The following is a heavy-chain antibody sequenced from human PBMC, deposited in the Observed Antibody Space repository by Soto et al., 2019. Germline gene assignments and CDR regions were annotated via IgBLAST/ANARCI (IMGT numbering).Heavy chain of an antibody. D-gene: IGHD4-17*01. CDR2: IYYSGST. V-gene: IGHV4-31*03. Sequence: QVRLEESGPGLVKPSETLSLICSVSGGSVNNADYFWSWIRHHPENGLEWIGYIYYSGSTRYNPSFKTRATLSIDTSKNQCSLRLNSVTVADTAVDFCARDADYGGSRGGMDVWGRGTTVTVSS. CDR1: GGSVNNADYF. J-gene: IGHJ6*02. CDR3: ARDADYGGSRGGMDV.